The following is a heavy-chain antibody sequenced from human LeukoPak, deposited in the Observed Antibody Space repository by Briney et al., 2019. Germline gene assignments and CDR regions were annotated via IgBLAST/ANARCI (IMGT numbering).Heavy chain of an antibody. Sequence: PSGTLSLTCAVSGGSISSNNWWSWVRQSPEKGLEWIGEIYHSGLSNYRPSLKGRVTMSVDQSKNQFSLELTSVTAADTAVYYCARRGTGGPFNPWGQGTLVTVSS. CDR1: GGSISSNNW. CDR2: IYHSGLS. CDR3: ARRGTGGPFNP. D-gene: IGHD3/OR15-3a*01. V-gene: IGHV4-4*02. J-gene: IGHJ5*02.